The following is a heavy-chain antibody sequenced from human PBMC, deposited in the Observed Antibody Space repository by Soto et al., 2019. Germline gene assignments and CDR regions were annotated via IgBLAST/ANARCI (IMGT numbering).Heavy chain of an antibody. CDR2: ISYDGRNI. V-gene: IGHV3-30-3*01. CDR3: ARDRYSGYDYQYNWFDP. CDR1: GLIFSSYA. D-gene: IGHD5-12*01. J-gene: IGHJ5*02. Sequence: GVSLRLSCAASGLIFSSYAMHWVRQAPGKGLEWVAVISYDGRNIYYADSVKGRFTSSRDNSKNTLYLQMDSLRAEDTAVYYCARDRYSGYDYQYNWFDPWGQGT.